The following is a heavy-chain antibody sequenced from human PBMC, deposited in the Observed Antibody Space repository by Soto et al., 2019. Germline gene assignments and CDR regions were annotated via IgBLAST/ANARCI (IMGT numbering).Heavy chain of an antibody. CDR3: ARDYGSGSYPYYYFDY. Sequence: VKVSCKASGYTFTSYYMHWVRQAPGQGLEWMGIINPSGGSTSYAQKFQGRVTMTRDTSTSTVYMELSSLRSEDTAVYYCARDYGSGSYPYYYFDYWGQGTLVTVSS. D-gene: IGHD3-10*01. CDR1: GYTFTSYY. J-gene: IGHJ4*02. V-gene: IGHV1-46*03. CDR2: INPSGGST.